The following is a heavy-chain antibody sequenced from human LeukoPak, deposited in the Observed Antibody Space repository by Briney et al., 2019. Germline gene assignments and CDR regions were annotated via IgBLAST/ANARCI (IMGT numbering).Heavy chain of an antibody. D-gene: IGHD1-26*01. CDR3: AKMGADSGSYLNYYYYGMDA. CDR2: ISYDGSNK. V-gene: IGHV3-30*18. Sequence: GGSLRLSCAASGFAFNSYGMHWVRQAPGKGLEWVAVISYDGSNKYYADSVKGRFTISRDNSKNTLYLQMNSLRAEDTAVYYCAKMGADSGSYLNYYYYGMDAWGQGTTVTVSS. CDR1: GFAFNSYG. J-gene: IGHJ6*02.